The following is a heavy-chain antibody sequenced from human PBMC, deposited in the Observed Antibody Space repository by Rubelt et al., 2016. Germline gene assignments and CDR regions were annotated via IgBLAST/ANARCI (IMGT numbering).Heavy chain of an antibody. D-gene: IGHD3-22*01. CDR2: IYYSGST. CDR1: GYSISSSSYY. CDR3: ARGGPYDYDSRGNGMDV. V-gene: IGHV4-39*01. J-gene: IGHJ6*02. Sequence: QVQLQESGPGLVKPSETLSLTCTVSGYSISSSSYYWGWIRQPPGRGLEWIGSIYYSGSTYYNPSLKSLVAMSVDTSKNQFSLMLSSVIAADTAVYYCARGGPYDYDSRGNGMDVWGQGTTVTVSS.